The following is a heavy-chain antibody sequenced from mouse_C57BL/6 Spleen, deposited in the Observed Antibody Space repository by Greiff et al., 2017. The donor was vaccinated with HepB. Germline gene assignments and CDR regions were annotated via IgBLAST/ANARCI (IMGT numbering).Heavy chain of an antibody. Sequence: QVQLKESGPGLVAPSQSLSITCTVSGFSLTSYGVHWVRQPPGKGLEWLVVIWSDGSTTYNSALKSRLSISKDNSKSQVFLKMNSLQTDDTAMYYCARHGHYYGSLYYAMDYWGQGTSVTVSS. J-gene: IGHJ4*01. CDR2: IWSDGST. D-gene: IGHD1-1*01. CDR3: ARHGHYYGSLYYAMDY. CDR1: GFSLTSYG. V-gene: IGHV2-6-1*01.